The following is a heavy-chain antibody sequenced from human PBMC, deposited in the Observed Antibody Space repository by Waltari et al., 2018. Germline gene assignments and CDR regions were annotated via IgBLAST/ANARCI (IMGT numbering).Heavy chain of an antibody. J-gene: IGHJ4*02. Sequence: VHLVESGGGLVRPGRSLRLSCAASGFIFDDYGMAWVRQAPGKGLEWVAGINWNSGTIHYADSVKGRFTISRDNAENSLYLQMNSLTTEDTAVYYCTKDMDGATAMAPRLDFWGQGTLVIVSS. CDR3: TKDMDGATAMAPRLDF. D-gene: IGHD5-18*01. CDR2: INWNSGTI. CDR1: GFIFDDYG. V-gene: IGHV3-9*01.